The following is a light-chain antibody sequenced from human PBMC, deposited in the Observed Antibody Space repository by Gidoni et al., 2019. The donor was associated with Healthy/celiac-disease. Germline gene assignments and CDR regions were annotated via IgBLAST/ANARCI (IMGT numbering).Light chain of an antibody. CDR1: SSDVGGYNY. CDR2: DVS. CDR3: SSYTSSSTLNWV. V-gene: IGLV2-14*01. J-gene: IGLJ3*02. Sequence: QSALTQPASVSGSPGQSLTISCNGNSSDVGGYNYVSWYHQHPGTAPKLMIYDVSKRPSGVSNRFSGSNSGNTASLTISGLQDEDEADYYCSSYTSSSTLNWVFGGGTKLTVL.